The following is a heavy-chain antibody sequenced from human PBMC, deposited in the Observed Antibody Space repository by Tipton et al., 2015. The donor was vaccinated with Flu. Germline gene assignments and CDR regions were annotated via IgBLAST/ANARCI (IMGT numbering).Heavy chain of an antibody. CDR1: GYTFIRYY. CDR3: ARDLQNYDGNSVNAFDI. CDR2: INPSGGSA. Sequence: QLVQSGAEVRKPGASLEVSCKASGYTFIRYYMHWIRQAPGQGLEWMGVINPSGGSATYPQKFQGRVTMTRDTSTNTVYMYLSSLRSEDTAVYYCARDLQNYDGNSVNAFDIWGQGTMVTVSS. V-gene: IGHV1-46*01. D-gene: IGHD4-23*01. J-gene: IGHJ3*02.